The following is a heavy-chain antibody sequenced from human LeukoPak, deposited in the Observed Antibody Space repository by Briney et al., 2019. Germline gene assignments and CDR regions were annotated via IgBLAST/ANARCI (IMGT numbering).Heavy chain of an antibody. CDR1: GYTFTSYG. D-gene: IGHD3-22*01. J-gene: IGHJ5*02. Sequence: ASVKVSCKAPGYTFTSYGISWVRQAPGQGLEWMGWISAYNGNTNYVQKLKGRVTMTTDTSKSTTYMELRSLRSDDTAVYYFARMELPSYYYDSSGFDLWGQGTLVTVSS. CDR3: ARMELPSYYYDSSGFDL. V-gene: IGHV1-18*01. CDR2: ISAYNGNT.